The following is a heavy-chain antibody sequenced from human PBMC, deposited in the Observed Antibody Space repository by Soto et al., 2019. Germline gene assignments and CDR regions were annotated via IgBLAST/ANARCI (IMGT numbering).Heavy chain of an antibody. V-gene: IGHV2-5*02. D-gene: IGHD2-21*02. CDR1: GFSLSTSGVA. CDR2: IYWDDDK. J-gene: IGHJ3*02. CDR3: AHRLTATAFDI. Sequence: ESGPTLVNPTQTLTLTCTFSGFSLSTSGVAVGWIRQPPGKALEWLALIYWDDDKRYSPSMKGRLTITRDTSKNQVVLIMTNMDPEDTATYYCAHRLTATAFDIWGQGTMVTVSS.